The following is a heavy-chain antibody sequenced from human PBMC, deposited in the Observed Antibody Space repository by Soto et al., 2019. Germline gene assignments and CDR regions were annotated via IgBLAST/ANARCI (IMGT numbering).Heavy chain of an antibody. CDR1: GGTFSSYA. CDR2: TIPIFGTA. Sequence: QVQLVQSGAEVKKPGSSVKVSCKASGGTFSSYAISWVRQAPGQGLEWMGGTIPIFGTANYAQKFQGRVTITADESTSTAYMELSSLRSEDTAVYYCARVVYCGGDCYWGFDPWGQGNLGTVSS. D-gene: IGHD2-21*02. V-gene: IGHV1-69*01. CDR3: ARVVYCGGDCYWGFDP. J-gene: IGHJ5*02.